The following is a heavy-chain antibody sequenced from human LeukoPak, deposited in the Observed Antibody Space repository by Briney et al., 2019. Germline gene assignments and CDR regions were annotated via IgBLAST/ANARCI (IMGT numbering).Heavy chain of an antibody. V-gene: IGHV4-38-2*02. CDR2: LYHSGTT. D-gene: IGHD3-22*01. CDR3: ARGPYSYDSSGAFDI. CDR1: GYSISSGYY. Sequence: SETLSLTCTVSGYSISSGYYWGWIRQPPGKGLQWIGSLYHSGTTYYNPSLKSRLTMSLDTSKNQFSLKLSSVTAADTAVYFYARGPYSYDSSGAFDIWGQGTMVTVSS. J-gene: IGHJ3*02.